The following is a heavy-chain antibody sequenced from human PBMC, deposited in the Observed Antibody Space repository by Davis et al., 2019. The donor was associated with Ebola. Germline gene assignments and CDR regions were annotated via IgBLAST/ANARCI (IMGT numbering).Heavy chain of an antibody. Sequence: PSETLSLTCTVSGGSISSHYWSWIRQPAGEELEWIGRIYTSGRTNYNPSLKSRVTMSVDTSKNQFSLRLSSVTAADTAVYYCVRDGCPGGSCYCGDYWGQGTLVTVSS. D-gene: IGHD2-15*01. CDR3: VRDGCPGGSCYCGDY. V-gene: IGHV4-4*07. CDR2: IYTSGRT. CDR1: GGSISSHY. J-gene: IGHJ4*02.